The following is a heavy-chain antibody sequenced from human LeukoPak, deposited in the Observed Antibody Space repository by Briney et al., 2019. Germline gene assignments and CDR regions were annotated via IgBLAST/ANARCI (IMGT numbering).Heavy chain of an antibody. Sequence: GGSLRLSCAASGLIFSSFGMHWVRQAPGKGLEWVAVMWHDGSYKYYVDSVKGRFTISRDNAKNTLYLQMNNLRVEDTAVYHCAKDLPAAYFDYWGQGTLVTVSS. CDR3: AKDLPAAYFDY. CDR2: MWHDGSYK. V-gene: IGHV3-33*06. J-gene: IGHJ4*02. CDR1: GLIFSSFG. D-gene: IGHD2-2*01.